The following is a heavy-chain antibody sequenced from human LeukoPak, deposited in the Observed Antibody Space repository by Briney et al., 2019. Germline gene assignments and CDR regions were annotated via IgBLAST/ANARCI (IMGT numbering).Heavy chain of an antibody. V-gene: IGHV3-7*01. CDR1: GYLFNRYW. D-gene: IGHD2-21*01. CDR2: IKQDGSEK. Sequence: GGSLRLSCGASGYLFNRYWMRCLPQAPGKGVEWVANIKQDGSEKYYVDSVKGRFTISRDNAKNSLYLQMNSLRAEDTAVYYCARDHNCGGDCYSGMDVWGKGITVTVSS. CDR3: ARDHNCGGDCYSGMDV. J-gene: IGHJ6*04.